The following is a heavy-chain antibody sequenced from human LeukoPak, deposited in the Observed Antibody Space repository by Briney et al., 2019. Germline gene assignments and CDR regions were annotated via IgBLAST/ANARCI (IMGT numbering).Heavy chain of an antibody. D-gene: IGHD6-13*01. J-gene: IGHJ2*01. V-gene: IGHV4-30-2*01. Sequence: PSQTLSLTCTVSGGSISSGGYYWSWIRQPPGKGLEWIGYIYHSGDTYYNSSLKSRVTMSVDTSKNQFSLKLSSVTAADTAVYYCARDRSLSSSWPGGYFDLWGRGTLVTVSS. CDR3: ARDRSLSSSWPGGYFDL. CDR1: GGSISSGGYY. CDR2: IYHSGDT.